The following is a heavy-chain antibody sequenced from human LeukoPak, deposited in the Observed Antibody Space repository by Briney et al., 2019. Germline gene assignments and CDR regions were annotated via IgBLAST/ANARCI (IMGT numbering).Heavy chain of an antibody. D-gene: IGHD2-15*01. CDR3: AKEGKDIVVVVAAARGNWSDP. J-gene: IGHJ5*02. V-gene: IGHV3-30*18. CDR2: ISYDGSNK. Sequence: GGSLRLSCAASGFTFSSYGMHWVRQAPGKGLEWVAVISYDGSNKYYADSVKGRFTISRDNSKNTLYPQMNSLRAEDTAVYYCAKEGKDIVVVVAAARGNWSDPWGQGTLVTVSS. CDR1: GFTFSSYG.